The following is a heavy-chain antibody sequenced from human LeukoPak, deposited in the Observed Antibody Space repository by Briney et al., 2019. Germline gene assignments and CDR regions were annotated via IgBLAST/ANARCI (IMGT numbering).Heavy chain of an antibody. J-gene: IGHJ4*02. CDR3: ARGIAAGHGAGRDYFDY. D-gene: IGHD1-14*01. CDR2: IGTAGDT. CDR1: GFTFSSYD. Sequence: GGSLRLSCAASGFTFSSYDMHWVRQAPGKGLEWVSAIGTAGDTYYPGSVKGRFTISRENAKNSLYLQMNSLRAGDTAVYYCARGIAAGHGAGRDYFDYWGQGTLVTVSS. V-gene: IGHV3-13*04.